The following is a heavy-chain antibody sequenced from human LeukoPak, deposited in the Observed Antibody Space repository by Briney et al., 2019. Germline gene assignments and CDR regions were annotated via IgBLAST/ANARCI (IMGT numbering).Heavy chain of an antibody. CDR2: ISNNGGST. CDR1: GFTFSSYS. V-gene: IGHV3-64*01. J-gene: IGHJ4*02. D-gene: IGHD1-26*01. CDR3: ARVYRGGYYDY. Sequence: GGSLRLSCAASGFTFSSYSMHWVRQAPGKGLEYVSSISNNGGSTYYANSVKGRFTISRDNSKNTLYLQMGSLRVEDMAVYYCARVYRGGYYDYWGQGTLVTVSS.